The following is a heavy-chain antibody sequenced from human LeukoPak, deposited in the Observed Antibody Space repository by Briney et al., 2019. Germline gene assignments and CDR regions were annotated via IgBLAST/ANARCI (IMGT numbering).Heavy chain of an antibody. Sequence: ASVKVSCKVSGYTLTELSMHWVRQAPGKGLEWMGGFDPEDGETIYAQKFQGRVTMTEDTSTDTAYMELSSLRSEDTAVYYCATVYGDYQSGGAFDYWGQGTLVTVSS. J-gene: IGHJ4*02. D-gene: IGHD4-17*01. CDR2: FDPEDGET. CDR1: GYTLTELS. V-gene: IGHV1-24*01. CDR3: ATVYGDYQSGGAFDY.